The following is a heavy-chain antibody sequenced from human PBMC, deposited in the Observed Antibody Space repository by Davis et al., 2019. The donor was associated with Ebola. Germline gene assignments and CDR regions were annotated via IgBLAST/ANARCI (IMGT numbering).Heavy chain of an antibody. J-gene: IGHJ4*02. CDR2: INAGNGNT. CDR1: GHTFTSYA. V-gene: IGHV1-3*01. CDR3: ARGRVRFYDSSGYPTYYFDY. D-gene: IGHD3-22*01. Sequence: ASVKVSCKASGHTFTSYAMHWVRQAPGQRFEWMGWINAGNGNTKYLQKFQDRVTITRDTSATTAYMELSSLRSEDTAVYYCARGRVRFYDSSGYPTYYFDYWGQGTLVTVSS.